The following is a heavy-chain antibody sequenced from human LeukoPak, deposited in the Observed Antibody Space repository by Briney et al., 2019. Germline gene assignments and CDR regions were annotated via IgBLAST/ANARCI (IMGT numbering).Heavy chain of an antibody. CDR2: IYHSGST. V-gene: IGHV4-30-2*01. D-gene: IGHD3-10*01. CDR3: ARGYYYGSGRLTYPYYYGMDV. CDR1: GGSISSGGYS. Sequence: PSQTLSLTCAVSGGSISSGGYSWSWIRQPPGKGLEWIGYIYHSGSTYYNPSLKSRVTISVDRSKNQFSLKLSSVTAADTAVYYCARGYYYGSGRLTYPYYYGMDVWGQGTTVTVSS. J-gene: IGHJ6*02.